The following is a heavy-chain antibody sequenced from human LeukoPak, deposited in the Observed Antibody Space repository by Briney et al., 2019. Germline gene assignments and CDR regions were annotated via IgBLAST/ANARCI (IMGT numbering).Heavy chain of an antibody. CDR3: AGHDSSGTYFQH. J-gene: IGHJ1*01. CDR2: IYYSGST. Sequence: SETLSLTCTVSGGSISNYYWSWIRQPAEEGLEWIGYIYYSGSTNYNPSHKSRVTMSVDTSKNQFSLKLSSVTAADTAVYYCAGHDSSGTYFQHWAQGTLVTVSS. CDR1: GGSISNYY. D-gene: IGHD3-22*01. V-gene: IGHV4-59*01.